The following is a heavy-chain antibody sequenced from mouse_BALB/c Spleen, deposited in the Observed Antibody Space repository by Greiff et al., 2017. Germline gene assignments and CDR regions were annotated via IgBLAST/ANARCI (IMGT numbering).Heavy chain of an antibody. CDR3: ARGGYFDV. CDR2: ISSGGSYT. Sequence: EVQGVESGGGLVKPGGSLKLSCAASGFTFSSYAMSWVRQSPEKRLEWVAEISSGGSYTYYPDTVTGRFTISRDNAKNTLYLEMSSLRSEDTAMYYCARGGYFDVWGAGTTVTVSS. CDR1: GFTFSSYA. J-gene: IGHJ1*01. V-gene: IGHV5-9-4*01.